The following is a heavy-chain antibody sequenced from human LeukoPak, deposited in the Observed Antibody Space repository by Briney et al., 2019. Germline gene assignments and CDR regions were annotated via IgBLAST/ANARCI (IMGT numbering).Heavy chain of an antibody. V-gene: IGHV3-23*01. CDR3: AKDLGYDYGHNPDRFDC. Sequence: PGGSLRLSCAASGFTLSNYALSWVRQAPGKGLEWVAAFTSSTVGTYYADSVKGRFTISRDTFRNTLYLQMNSLTAGDTALYYCAKDLGYDYGHNPDRFDCWGRGTLVTVSS. J-gene: IGHJ4*02. CDR2: FTSSTVGT. CDR1: GFTLSNYA. D-gene: IGHD5-18*01.